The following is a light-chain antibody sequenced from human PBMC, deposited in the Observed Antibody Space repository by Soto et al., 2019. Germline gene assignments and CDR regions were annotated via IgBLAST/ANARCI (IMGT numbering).Light chain of an antibody. CDR3: QRRSNWTPYT. CDR2: DAS. J-gene: IGKJ2*01. CDR1: QSVSSY. Sequence: EIVLTQSPATLSLSPGERATLSCRASQSVSSYLAWYQQKPGQAPRLLIYDASNRATGIPARFSGSGSGTDFPLTISCLEPEDFAVYYCQRRSNWTPYTFGQGTKLEIK. V-gene: IGKV3-11*01.